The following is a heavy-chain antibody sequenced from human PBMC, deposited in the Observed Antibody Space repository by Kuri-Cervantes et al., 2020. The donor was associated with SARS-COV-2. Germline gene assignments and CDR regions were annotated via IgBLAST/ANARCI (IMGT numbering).Heavy chain of an antibody. CDR1: GGSFSGYY. J-gene: IGHJ4*02. CDR3: ARGGRRRPYYFNY. V-gene: IGHV4-34*01. CDR2: INHSGNT. D-gene: IGHD1-26*01. Sequence: SETLSLTCAVYGGSFSGYYWSWIRQPPGKGLEWIGEINHSGNTNYNPSLKSRVTMSVDRSKNQFSLKLSSVTAADTAIYYCARGGRRRPYYFNYWGQGTLVTVSS.